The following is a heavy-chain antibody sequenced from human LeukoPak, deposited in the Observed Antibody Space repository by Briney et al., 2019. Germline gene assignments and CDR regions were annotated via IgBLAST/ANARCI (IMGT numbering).Heavy chain of an antibody. D-gene: IGHD3-3*01. CDR2: IHTSGSN. Sequence: PSETLSLTCAVSGVSISPYYWAWIRQPPGKGLEWIGYIHTSGSNNQYPTLKSRVTISVDKSKNHFSLRLTSVTAADTAVYYCARLSAAVHLGAFDLWGQGTMVTVSS. CDR3: ARLSAAVHLGAFDL. V-gene: IGHV4-4*09. CDR1: GVSISPYY. J-gene: IGHJ3*01.